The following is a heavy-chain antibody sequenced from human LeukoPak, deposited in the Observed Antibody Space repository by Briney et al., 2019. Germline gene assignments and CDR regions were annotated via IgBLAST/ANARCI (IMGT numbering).Heavy chain of an antibody. V-gene: IGHV4-39*01. CDR1: GGSISSSSYY. CDR2: IYYSGST. Sequence: SETLSLTCTVSGGSISSSSYYWGWIRQPPGKGLEWIGSIYYSGSTYYNPSLKSRVTISVDTSKNQFPLKLSSVTAADTAVYYCARQGWEVAARYYYYYYMDVWGKGTTVTVSS. D-gene: IGHD2-15*01. CDR3: ARQGWEVAARYYYYYYMDV. J-gene: IGHJ6*03.